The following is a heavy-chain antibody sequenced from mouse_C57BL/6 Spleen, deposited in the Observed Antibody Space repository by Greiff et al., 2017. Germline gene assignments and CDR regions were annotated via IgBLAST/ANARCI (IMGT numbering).Heavy chain of an antibody. CDR1: GYAFSSSW. CDR2: IYPGDGAT. V-gene: IGHV1-82*01. CDR3: ARENCYRYYFDY. Sequence: QVQLQQSGPELVKPGASVKISCKASGYAFSSSWMNWVKQRPGKGLEWIGRIYPGDGATNYNGKFKGKATLTADKSSSTAYMQRSSLTSEDSAVYFCARENCYRYYFDYGGQGTTLTVSS. D-gene: IGHD2-12*01. J-gene: IGHJ2*01.